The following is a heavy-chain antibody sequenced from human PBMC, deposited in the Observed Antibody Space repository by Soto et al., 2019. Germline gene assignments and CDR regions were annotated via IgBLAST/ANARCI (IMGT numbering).Heavy chain of an antibody. CDR1: GFPRSSSV. D-gene: IGHD6-19*01. J-gene: IGHJ4*02. Sequence: VGSLSLSCTSAGFPRSSSVRSWAPPAPGKGLEWVSAISGSGGSTYYADSVKGRFTISRDNSKNPLYLQMNSLRAEDTAGYYCATHSSGWYYFDYWGQGTRVTGSA. CDR3: ATHSSGWYYFDY. CDR2: ISGSGGST. V-gene: IGHV3-23*01.